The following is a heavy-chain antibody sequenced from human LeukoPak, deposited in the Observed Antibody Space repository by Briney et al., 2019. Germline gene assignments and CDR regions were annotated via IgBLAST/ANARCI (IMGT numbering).Heavy chain of an antibody. CDR3: TRHRIDCSSTSCSNLDY. Sequence: GGSLRLSCAASGFTFSGSAMHWVRQASGKGLEWVGRIRSKANSYATAYAASVKGRFTISRDDSKNTAYLQMNSLKTEDTAVYYCTRHRIDCSSTSCSNLDYWGQGTLDTVSS. J-gene: IGHJ4*02. D-gene: IGHD2-2*01. V-gene: IGHV3-73*01. CDR1: GFTFSGSA. CDR2: IRSKANSYAT.